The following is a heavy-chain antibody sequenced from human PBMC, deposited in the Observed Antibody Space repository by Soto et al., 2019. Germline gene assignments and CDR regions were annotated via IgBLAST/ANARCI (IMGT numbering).Heavy chain of an antibody. CDR2: ISSSSSKT. V-gene: IGHV3-11*06. J-gene: IGHJ5*02. CDR3: ARESRFLEWLSLNWFDP. Sequence: PGGSLRLSCAASGFTFSDYYMYWIRQAPGRGLEWVSYISSSSSKTDYADSVKGRFTISRDNAKNSLYLQMNSLRDEDTAVYYCARESRFLEWLSLNWFDPWGQGTLVTVSS. D-gene: IGHD3-3*01. CDR1: GFTFSDYY.